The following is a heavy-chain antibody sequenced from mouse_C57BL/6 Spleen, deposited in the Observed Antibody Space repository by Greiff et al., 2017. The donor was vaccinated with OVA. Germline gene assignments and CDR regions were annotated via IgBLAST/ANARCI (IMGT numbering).Heavy chain of an antibody. J-gene: IGHJ1*03. CDR3: ASELRYFDV. V-gene: IGHV5-17*01. D-gene: IGHD2-12*01. CDR2: ISSGSSTI. Sequence: EVKLVESGGGLVKPGGSLKLSCAASGFTFSDYGMHWVRQAPEKGLEWVAYISSGSSTIYYADTVKGRFTISRDNAKNTLFLQMTSLRSEDTAMYYCASELRYFDVWGTGTTVTVSS. CDR1: GFTFSDYG.